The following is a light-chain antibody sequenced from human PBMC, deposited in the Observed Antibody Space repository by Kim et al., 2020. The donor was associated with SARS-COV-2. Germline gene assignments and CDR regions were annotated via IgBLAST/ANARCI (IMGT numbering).Light chain of an antibody. J-gene: IGLJ3*02. CDR2: RDS. V-gene: IGLV3-9*01. CDR1: NIGSKN. CDR3: QVWDSSTV. Sequence: SVVQGQTGRSTRGRDNIGSKNEHWYQQKPGQAPVLVIYRDSNRPSEIPERFSGSNSGNTATLTISRAQAGDESDYFCQVWDSSTVFGGGTQLTVL.